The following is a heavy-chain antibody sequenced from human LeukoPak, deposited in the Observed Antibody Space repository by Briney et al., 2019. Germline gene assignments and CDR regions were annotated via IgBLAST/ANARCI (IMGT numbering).Heavy chain of an antibody. CDR1: GFTFNSYS. V-gene: IGHV3-48*04. Sequence: PGGSLRLSCAASGFTFNSYSMNWVRQAPGKGLEWVSYISRAGSTIYYADSVKGRFTISRDNAKNSLYLQMNSLRAEDTAVYYCARSTTINSVDYWGQGTLVTVSS. J-gene: IGHJ4*02. D-gene: IGHD1-26*01. CDR3: ARSTTINSVDY. CDR2: ISRAGSTI.